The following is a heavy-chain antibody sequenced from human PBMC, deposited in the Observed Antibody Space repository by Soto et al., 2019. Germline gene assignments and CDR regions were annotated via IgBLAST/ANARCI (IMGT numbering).Heavy chain of an antibody. J-gene: IGHJ6*03. CDR3: ARVAYSLPPLYYYMDV. Sequence: SETLSLTCTVSGGSISSYYWSWIRQPPGKGLEWIGYIYYSGSTNYNPSLKSRVTISVDTSKNQFSLKLSSVTSADTAVYYCARVAYSLPPLYYYMDVWGKGTTVTVSS. V-gene: IGHV4-59*01. CDR2: IYYSGST. CDR1: GGSISSYY. D-gene: IGHD2-21*01.